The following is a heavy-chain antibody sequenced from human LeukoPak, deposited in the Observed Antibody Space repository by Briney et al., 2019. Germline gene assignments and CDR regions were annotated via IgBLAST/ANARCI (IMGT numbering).Heavy chain of an antibody. Sequence: PGGSLRLSCAASGFTFSSYSMNWVRQAPGKGLEWVSSISSSSSYIYYADSVKGRFTISRDNAKNSLYLQMDSLRAEDTAVYYCARVSGYGDYSDYWGQGTLVTVSS. D-gene: IGHD4-17*01. J-gene: IGHJ4*02. CDR2: ISSSSSYI. CDR3: ARVSGYGDYSDY. CDR1: GFTFSSYS. V-gene: IGHV3-21*01.